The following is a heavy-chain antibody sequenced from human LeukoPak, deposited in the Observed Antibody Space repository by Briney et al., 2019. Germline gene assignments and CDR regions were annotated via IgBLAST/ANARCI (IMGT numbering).Heavy chain of an antibody. D-gene: IGHD3-22*01. CDR1: GGSISSYY. V-gene: IGHV4-59*08. CDR3: ARMHYYNNSGYYWYFDL. Sequence: KSSETLSLTCTVSGGSISSYYWTWIRQPPGKGLEWTGHIYYNGGTNYNPSLKSRATMSVDTSKNQFSLKLSSVTAADTAVYYCARMHYYNNSGYYWYFDLWGRGTLVTVSS. J-gene: IGHJ2*01. CDR2: IYYNGGT.